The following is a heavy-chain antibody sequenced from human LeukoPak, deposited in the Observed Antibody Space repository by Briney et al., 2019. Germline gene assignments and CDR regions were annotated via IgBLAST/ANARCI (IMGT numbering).Heavy chain of an antibody. J-gene: IGHJ4*02. Sequence: GASVKVSCKVSGYTLTELSMHWVRQAPGKGLEWMGGFDPEDGETIYAQKFQGRVTMTEDTSTDTAYMELSSLRSEDTAVYDCATDAGNGWYFDYWGQGTLVTVSS. CDR3: ATDAGNGWYFDY. CDR2: FDPEDGET. V-gene: IGHV1-24*01. CDR1: GYTLTELS. D-gene: IGHD1-1*01.